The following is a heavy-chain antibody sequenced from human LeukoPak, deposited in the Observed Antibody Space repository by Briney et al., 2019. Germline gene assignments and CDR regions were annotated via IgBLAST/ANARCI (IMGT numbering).Heavy chain of an antibody. Sequence: PSETLSLTCAVYGGSFSGYYWSWIRQPPGKGLEWIGEINHSGSTNYNPSLKSRVTISVDTSKNQFSLKLSSVTAADTAVYYCARSIGPYGGEAFDIWGQGTMVTVSS. J-gene: IGHJ3*02. D-gene: IGHD3-10*01. CDR3: ARSIGPYGGEAFDI. V-gene: IGHV4-34*01. CDR2: INHSGST. CDR1: GGSFSGYY.